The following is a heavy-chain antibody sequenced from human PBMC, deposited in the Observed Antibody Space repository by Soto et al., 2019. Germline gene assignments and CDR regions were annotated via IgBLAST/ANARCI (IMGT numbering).Heavy chain of an antibody. V-gene: IGHV4-59*08. CDR2: IYYSGST. CDR3: ARRGSGWYAAFGI. D-gene: IGHD6-19*01. J-gene: IGHJ3*02. CDR1: GGSISSYY. Sequence: SETLSLTCTVSGGSISSYYWSWIRQPPGKGLEWIGYIYYSGSTNYNPSLKSRVTISVDTSKNQFSLKLSSVTAADTAVYYCARRGSGWYAAFGIWGQGTMVTVSS.